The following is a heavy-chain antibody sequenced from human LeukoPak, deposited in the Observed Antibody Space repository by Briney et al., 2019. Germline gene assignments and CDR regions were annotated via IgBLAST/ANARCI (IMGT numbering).Heavy chain of an antibody. J-gene: IGHJ4*02. CDR1: GFTFSSYG. D-gene: IGHD3-9*01. Sequence: PGGSLRLSCAASGFTFSSYGMHWVRQAPGKGLEWVAVIWYDGSNKYYADSVKGRFTISRDNSKKTLYLQMNSLRAEDTAVYYCARDPPPAYILTGYSDYWGQGILVTVSS. CDR3: ARDPPPAYILTGYSDY. V-gene: IGHV3-33*01. CDR2: IWYDGSNK.